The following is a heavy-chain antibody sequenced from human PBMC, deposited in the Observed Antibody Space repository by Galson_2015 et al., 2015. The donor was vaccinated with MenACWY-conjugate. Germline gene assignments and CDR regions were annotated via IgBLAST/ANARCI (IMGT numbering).Heavy chain of an antibody. CDR3: AREPKGPIVSVPSNYFGP. CDR2: IDVDGGRG. Sequence: SLRLSCAASGFTLSNYWMHWVRQAPGKGLRWVAVIDVDGGRGTYADSVKGRFTISRDNSRKTLYLQMNSLRDEDTAMYFCAREPKGPIVSVPSNYFGPWGQGTLVTVSS. J-gene: IGHJ5*02. D-gene: IGHD5/OR15-5a*01. CDR1: GFTLSNYW. V-gene: IGHV3-74*01.